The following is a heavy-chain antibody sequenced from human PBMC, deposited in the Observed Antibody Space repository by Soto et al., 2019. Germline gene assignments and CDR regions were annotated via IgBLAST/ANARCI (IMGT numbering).Heavy chain of an antibody. J-gene: IGHJ4*02. CDR2: IYYSGRT. D-gene: IGHD2-21*02. Sequence: PSETLSLTCAVYGGSLSGYYWGWIRQPPGKGLEWIGSIYYSGRTYNNPSLRSRVSMSIDTSKDQFSLKLKSVTAADTALYFCARQRTSVVTQAYFDVWGPGSLVTVSS. CDR1: GGSLSGYY. CDR3: ARQRTSVVTQAYFDV. V-gene: IGHV4-39*01.